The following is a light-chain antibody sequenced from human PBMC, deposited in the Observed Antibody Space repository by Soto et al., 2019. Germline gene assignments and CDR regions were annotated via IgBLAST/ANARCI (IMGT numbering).Light chain of an antibody. CDR1: SSDVGGYNY. CDR3: SSYTSSSTPGYV. J-gene: IGLJ1*01. V-gene: IGLV2-14*01. CDR2: DVS. Sequence: QSALTQPASVSGSPGQSITISCTGTSSDVGGYNYVSWYQQHPGKPPKHMIYDVSNRPSGVSNRFSGSNSGNTASLTISGLQAEDEAEYYCSSYTSSSTPGYVFGTGTKLTVL.